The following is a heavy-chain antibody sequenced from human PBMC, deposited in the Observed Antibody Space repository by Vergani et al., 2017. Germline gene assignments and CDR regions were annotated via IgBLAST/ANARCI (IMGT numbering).Heavy chain of an antibody. CDR3: ARDCTSGGCPDNYGMDV. J-gene: IGHJ6*02. V-gene: IGHV3-48*04. CDR1: GFTFDNYA. Sequence: EVQLLESGGGLIQPGGSLRISCAASGFTFDNYAMTWVRQAPGKGLQWVSHISSSGSSIYYADSVKGRFIISRDNTNNSLFLQLRSLRAEDAAVDYCARDCTSGGCPDNYGMDVWGQGATVTVSS. CDR2: ISSSGSSI. D-gene: IGHD2-8*01.